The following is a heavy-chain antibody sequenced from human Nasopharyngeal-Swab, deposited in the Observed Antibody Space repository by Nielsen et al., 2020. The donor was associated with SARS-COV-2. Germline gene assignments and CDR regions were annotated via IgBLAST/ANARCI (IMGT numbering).Heavy chain of an antibody. CDR2: ISYDGSNK. Sequence: GGSLRLSCAASGFTFSSYAMHWVRQAPGKGLEWVAVISYDGSNKYYADSVKGRFTISRDNSKNTLYLQMNSLRAEDTAVYYCARDYYDSSGYYNNWFDPWGQGTLVTVSS. V-gene: IGHV3-30-3*01. CDR1: GFTFSSYA. CDR3: ARDYYDSSGYYNNWFDP. J-gene: IGHJ5*02. D-gene: IGHD3-22*01.